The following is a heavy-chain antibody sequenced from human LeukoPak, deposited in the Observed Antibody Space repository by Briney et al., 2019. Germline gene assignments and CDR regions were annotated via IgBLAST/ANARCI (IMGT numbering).Heavy chain of an antibody. CDR1: GGSISSGDYY. J-gene: IGHJ5*02. Sequence: PSQTLSLTCTVSGGSISSGDYYWSWIRQPPGKGLEWIGYIYYSGSTYYNPSLKSRVTISVDTSKNQFSLKLSSVTAADTAVYYCAREFDCSGGSCYRGWFDAWGQGTLVTVFS. V-gene: IGHV4-30-4*08. D-gene: IGHD2-15*01. CDR2: IYYSGST. CDR3: AREFDCSGGSCYRGWFDA.